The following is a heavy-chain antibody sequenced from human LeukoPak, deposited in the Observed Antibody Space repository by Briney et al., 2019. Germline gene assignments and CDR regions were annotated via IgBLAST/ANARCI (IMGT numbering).Heavy chain of an antibody. Sequence: PSETLSLTCTVSVGSISSSSYYWGWIRQPPGNGLEWIGSIYYSGSTYYNPSLKSRVTIPVDTSKNQFSLKLSSVTAADTAMYYCTRDYGYLLSNFDYWGQGTLVTVSS. CDR3: TRDYGYLLSNFDY. CDR1: VGSISSSSYY. CDR2: IYYSGST. J-gene: IGHJ4*02. V-gene: IGHV4-39*07. D-gene: IGHD5-18*01.